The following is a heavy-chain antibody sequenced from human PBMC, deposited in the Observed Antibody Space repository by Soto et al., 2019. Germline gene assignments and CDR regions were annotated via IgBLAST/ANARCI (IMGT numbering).Heavy chain of an antibody. CDR3: VKGRGGSAEFDS. CDR1: GFTFSNYD. Sequence: GGSLRLSCAGAGFTFSNYDMHWVRQAPGKGLEWVALISYDGSNTYSADSVKGRFTISRDNSKNTLYLQTNSLRPEDTAVYYCVKGRGGSAEFDSWGQGVLVTVSS. J-gene: IGHJ4*02. CDR2: ISYDGSNT. D-gene: IGHD3-10*01. V-gene: IGHV3-30*18.